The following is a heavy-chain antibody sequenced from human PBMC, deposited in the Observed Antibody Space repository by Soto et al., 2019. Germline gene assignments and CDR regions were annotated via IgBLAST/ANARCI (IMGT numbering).Heavy chain of an antibody. D-gene: IGHD6-13*01. CDR2: ISWSSGSI. CDR3: AKQHEQPRIPAAGRWFDS. J-gene: IGHJ5*01. CDR1: GFTFDDYA. Sequence: PGGSLRLSCAASGFTFDDYAMHWVRQAPGKGLEWVSSISWSSGSIYYADSVKGRFTISRDNAKNSLYLQMNSLRAEDTALYYCAKQHEQPRIPAAGRWFDSGGQGTLFTFS. V-gene: IGHV3-9*01.